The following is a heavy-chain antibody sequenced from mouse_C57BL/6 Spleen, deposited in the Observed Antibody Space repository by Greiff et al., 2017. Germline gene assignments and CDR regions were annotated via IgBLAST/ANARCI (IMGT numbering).Heavy chain of an antibody. CDR3: ARGGLLPYYFDY. Sequence: EVKLVESGGGLVQPGGSLSLSCAASGFTFTDYYMSWVHQPPGKALEWLGFIRNKANGYTTEYSASVKGRFTISRDNSQSILYLQMNALGAEDSATYYCARGGLLPYYFDYWGQGTTLTVSS. V-gene: IGHV7-3*01. J-gene: IGHJ2*01. D-gene: IGHD2-3*01. CDR2: IRNKANGYTT. CDR1: GFTFTDYY.